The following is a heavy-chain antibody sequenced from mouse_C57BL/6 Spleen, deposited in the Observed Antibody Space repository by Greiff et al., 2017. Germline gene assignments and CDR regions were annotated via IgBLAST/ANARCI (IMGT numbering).Heavy chain of an antibody. CDR1: GFTFTDYY. CDR2: IRNKANGYTT. CDR3: ARWDDYGYFDY. Sequence: EVKLMESGGGLVQPGGSLSLSCAASGFTFTDYYMSWVRQPPGKALEWLGFIRNKANGYTTEYSASVKGRFTISRDNSQSILYLQMNALRAEDSATYYCARWDDYGYFDYWGQGTTLTVSS. V-gene: IGHV7-3*01. J-gene: IGHJ2*01. D-gene: IGHD2-4*01.